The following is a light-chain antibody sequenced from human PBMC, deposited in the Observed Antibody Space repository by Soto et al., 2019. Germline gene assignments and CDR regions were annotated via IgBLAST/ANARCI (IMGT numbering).Light chain of an antibody. CDR1: QTINTY. Sequence: DIQMTQSPSSLSASIGDTVTIACRASQTINTYLNWYQQKPGKAPKLLIYAASILQSGVPSRFSGSGSGTDFTLTINSLQREDVATYYCQQSYRTRRTFGQGTKGDIK. CDR3: QQSYRTRRT. J-gene: IGKJ2*01. V-gene: IGKV1-39*01. CDR2: AAS.